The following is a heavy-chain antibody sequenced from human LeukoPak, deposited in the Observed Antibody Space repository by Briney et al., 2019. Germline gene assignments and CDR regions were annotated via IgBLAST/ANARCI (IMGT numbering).Heavy chain of an antibody. CDR2: IRYDGSNK. V-gene: IGHV3-33*01. CDR3: ARGGPYRCSSNSCQNFDY. J-gene: IGHJ4*02. Sequence: GGSLRLSCAASGFTFSSYGMHWVRQAPGKGLEWVAVIRYDGSNKYYADSVKGRFTISRDNSKNTLYLQMNSLRAEDTAVYYCARGGPYRCSSNSCQNFDYWGQGTLVTVSS. D-gene: IGHD2-2*01. CDR1: GFTFSSYG.